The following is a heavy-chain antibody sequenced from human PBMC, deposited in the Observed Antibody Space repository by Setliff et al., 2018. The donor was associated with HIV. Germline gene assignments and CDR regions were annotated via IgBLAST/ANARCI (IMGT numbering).Heavy chain of an antibody. CDR2: IYYSGST. CDR1: GGSISRYY. V-gene: IGHV4-59*01. J-gene: IGHJ4*02. CDR3: ARGPSLQTTRFDY. Sequence: PSETLSLTCTVSGGSISRYYWSWIRQPPGKGLEWIGYIYYSGSTNYNPSLKSRVTISVDTSRNQFSLKLTSVTAADTAVYYCARGPSLQTTRFDYWGQGTLVTVSS.